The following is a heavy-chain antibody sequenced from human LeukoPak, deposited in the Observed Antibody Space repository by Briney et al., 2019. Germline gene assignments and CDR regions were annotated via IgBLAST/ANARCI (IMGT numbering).Heavy chain of an antibody. V-gene: IGHV3-48*01. CDR1: GFTFSSYS. CDR3: ARGATIFGVVISY. D-gene: IGHD3-3*01. Sequence: GGSLRLSCAASGFTFSSYSMNWVRQAPGKGLEWVSYISSSSSTIYYADSVKGRFTISRDNAKNSLYLQMNSLRAEDTAVYYCARGATIFGVVISYWGQGTLVTVSS. J-gene: IGHJ4*02. CDR2: ISSSSSTI.